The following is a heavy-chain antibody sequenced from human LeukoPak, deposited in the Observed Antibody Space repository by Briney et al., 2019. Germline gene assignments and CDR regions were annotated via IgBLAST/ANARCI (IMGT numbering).Heavy chain of an antibody. D-gene: IGHD4-17*01. V-gene: IGHV4-59*11. J-gene: IGHJ3*02. CDR2: ISYIGTT. CDR1: GDSFSSHY. Sequence: SETLSLTCAVSGDSFSSHYWTWIRQAPGRGLEWIGYISYIGTTNYNPSLKSRVAISIDPSKNQFSLKLTSVTTADTAVYYCARDLVTVTKGFDIWGLGTMVSVSS. CDR3: ARDLVTVTKGFDI.